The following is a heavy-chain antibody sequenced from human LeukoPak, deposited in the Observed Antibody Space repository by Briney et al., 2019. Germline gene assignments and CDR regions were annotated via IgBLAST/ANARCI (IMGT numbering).Heavy chain of an antibody. CDR1: GFTFSSYA. D-gene: IGHD4-23*01. J-gene: IGHJ3*02. CDR2: ISGSGDST. V-gene: IGHV3-23*01. Sequence: GGSLRLSCAASGFTFSSYAMSWVRQAPGKGLEWVSAISGSGDSTYYADSVKGRFTVSRDNAKNTLYLQMNSLRAEDTAVYYCALDYGGSRRAFDIWGQGTMVTVSS. CDR3: ALDYGGSRRAFDI.